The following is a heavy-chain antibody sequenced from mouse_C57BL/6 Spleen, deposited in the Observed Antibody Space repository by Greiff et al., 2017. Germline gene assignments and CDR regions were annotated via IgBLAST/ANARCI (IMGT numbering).Heavy chain of an antibody. CDR3: TRFRFLPAMDY. Sequence: LVESGAELVRPGASVTLSCKASGYTFTDYEMHWVKQTPVHGLEWIGAIDPETGGTAYNQKFKGKAILTADTSSSTAYMELRSLTSEDSAVYYCTRFRFLPAMDYGGQGASVTASS. CDR1: GYTFTDYE. CDR2: IDPETGGT. V-gene: IGHV1-15*01. J-gene: IGHJ4*01.